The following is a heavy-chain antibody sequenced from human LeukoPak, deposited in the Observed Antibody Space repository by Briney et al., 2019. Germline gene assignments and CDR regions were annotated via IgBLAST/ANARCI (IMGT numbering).Heavy chain of an antibody. D-gene: IGHD1-26*01. CDR1: GGSISSYY. CDR2: IYYSGST. V-gene: IGHV4-59*01. J-gene: IGHJ3*02. Sequence: SETLSLTCTVSGGSISSYYWSWIRQPPGKGREWIGYIYYSGSTNYNPSLKTRVTISVDTSKNQFSLKLSSVTAADTAVYYCARGISGSHGVDAFDIWGQGTMVTVSS. CDR3: ARGISGSHGVDAFDI.